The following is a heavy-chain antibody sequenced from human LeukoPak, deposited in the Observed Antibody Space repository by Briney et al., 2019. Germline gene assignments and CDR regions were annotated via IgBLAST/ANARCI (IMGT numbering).Heavy chain of an antibody. CDR3: AKYRRGTTVTNIDY. Sequence: GSLRLSCAASGFTFSSYAMSWVRQAPRKGLEWVSAISGSGGSTYYADSVKGRFTISRDNSKNTLYLQMNSLRAEDTAVYYCAKYRRGTTVTNIDYWGQGTLVTVSS. CDR1: GFTFSSYA. J-gene: IGHJ4*02. V-gene: IGHV3-23*01. D-gene: IGHD4-11*01. CDR2: ISGSGGST.